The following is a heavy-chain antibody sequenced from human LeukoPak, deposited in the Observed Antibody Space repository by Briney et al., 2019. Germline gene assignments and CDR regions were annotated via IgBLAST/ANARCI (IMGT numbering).Heavy chain of an antibody. CDR1: GYSISSGYY. D-gene: IGHD1-26*01. Sequence: SETLSLTCTVSGYSISSGYYWGWIRKSPGKGLEWIGTIHHSGSTNYNPSLKSRVTISIDTSKNQFSLRLSSVTAADTAVYYCARGFSGSFYYYYYMDVWGKGTTVTVSS. J-gene: IGHJ6*03. CDR3: ARGFSGSFYYYYYMDV. CDR2: IHHSGST. V-gene: IGHV4-38-2*02.